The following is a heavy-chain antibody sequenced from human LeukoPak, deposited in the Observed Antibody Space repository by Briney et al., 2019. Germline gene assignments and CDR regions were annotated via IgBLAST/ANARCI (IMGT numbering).Heavy chain of an antibody. D-gene: IGHD1-26*01. J-gene: IGHJ6*03. CDR3: ARCGSYSYYYYMDV. CDR1: GYTFTGYY. V-gene: IGHV1-2*02. CDR2: INPNSGGT. Sequence: ASVKVSCKASGYTFTGYYMHWVRQAPGQGLEWMGWINPNSGGTNYAQKFQGRVTMTRDTSISTAYMELSRLRSDDTAVYYCARCGSYSYYYYMDVWGKGTTVTVSS.